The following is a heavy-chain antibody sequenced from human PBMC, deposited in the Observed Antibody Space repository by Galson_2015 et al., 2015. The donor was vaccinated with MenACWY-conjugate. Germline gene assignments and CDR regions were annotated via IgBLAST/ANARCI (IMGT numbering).Heavy chain of an antibody. CDR3: ARLRFGELLSAFEL. D-gene: IGHD3-10*01. J-gene: IGHJ3*01. CDR2: MHPGDSDT. Sequence: QSGAEVKKPGESLKISCKGSGFSFTSYWIGWVRQMPGGGLEWMGIMHPGDSDTRYSPSFQGQFTISADKSITTAYLQWGSLKASDTAIYYCARLRFGELLSAFELWGQGTMVTVSS. V-gene: IGHV5-51*01. CDR1: GFSFTSYW.